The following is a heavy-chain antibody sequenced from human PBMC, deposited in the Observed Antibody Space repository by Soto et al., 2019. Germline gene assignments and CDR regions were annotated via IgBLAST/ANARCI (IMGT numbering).Heavy chain of an antibody. J-gene: IGHJ4*02. Sequence: GGSLRLSCAASGFTFRNNVLSWVRQSPGKGLDWVSGITGSGRDTYYADSVKGRFTISRDNSKNMVFLQMNSLRAEDTALYYCAKNGLDNSPSAIDSWGPGTLVTVSS. CDR2: ITGSGRDT. V-gene: IGHV3-23*01. D-gene: IGHD2-8*01. CDR3: AKNGLDNSPSAIDS. CDR1: GFTFRNNV.